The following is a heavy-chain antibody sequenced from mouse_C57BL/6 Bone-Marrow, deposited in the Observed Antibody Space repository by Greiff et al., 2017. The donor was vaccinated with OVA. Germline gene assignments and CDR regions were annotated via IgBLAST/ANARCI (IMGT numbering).Heavy chain of an antibody. V-gene: IGHV1-81*01. CDR2: IYPRSGNT. CDR1: GYTFTSYG. J-gene: IGHJ2*01. Sequence: VQVVESGAELARPGASVKLSCKASGYTFTSYGISWVKQRTGQGLEWIGEIYPRSGNTYYNEKFKGKATLTADKSSSTAYMELRSLTSEDSAVYFCAREYSNYVGGNYFDYWGQGTTLTVSS. CDR3: AREYSNYVGGNYFDY. D-gene: IGHD2-5*01.